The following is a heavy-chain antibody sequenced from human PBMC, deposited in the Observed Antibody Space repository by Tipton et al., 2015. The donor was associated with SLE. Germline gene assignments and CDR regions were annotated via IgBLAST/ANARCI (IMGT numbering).Heavy chain of an antibody. CDR3: AREVNVVSESAAFDI. V-gene: IGHV4-4*07. CDR2: IFPSGNP. D-gene: IGHD2-21*01. Sequence: TLSLTCTVSGGSISGCYWSWFRQPAGKGLGWVGFIFPSGNPYKNPSLARRVTISIDTSQNQFSLRLRSVTAADTAVYYCAREVNVVSESAAFDIWGQETVGTVS. J-gene: IGHJ3*02. CDR1: GGSISGCY.